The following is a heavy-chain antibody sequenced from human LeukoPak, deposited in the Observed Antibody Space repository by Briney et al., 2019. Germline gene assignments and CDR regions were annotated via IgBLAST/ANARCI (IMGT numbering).Heavy chain of an antibody. CDR2: MNPNSGNT. J-gene: IGHJ3*02. Sequence: ASVKVSCKASGYTFTGYYMHWVRQATGQGLEWMGWMNPNSGNTGYAQKFQGRVTMTRNTSISTAYMELSSLKSEDTAVYYCAREVDILTVTYAFDIWGQGTTVTVSS. CDR1: GYTFTGYY. CDR3: AREVDILTVTYAFDI. D-gene: IGHD3-9*01. V-gene: IGHV1-8*02.